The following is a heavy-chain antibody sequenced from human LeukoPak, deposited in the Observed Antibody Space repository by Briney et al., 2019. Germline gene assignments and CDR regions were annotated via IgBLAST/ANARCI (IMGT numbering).Heavy chain of an antibody. D-gene: IGHD3-9*01. V-gene: IGHV4-59*08. CDR1: GGSISSYY. Sequence: PSETLSLTCTVSGGSISSYYWSWIRQPPGKGLEWIGYIYYSGSTNYNPSLKSRVTISVDTSKNQFSLKLSSVTAADTAVYYCARTPTAEYDILTGSFDYWGQGTLVTVSS. J-gene: IGHJ4*02. CDR3: ARTPTAEYDILTGSFDY. CDR2: IYYSGST.